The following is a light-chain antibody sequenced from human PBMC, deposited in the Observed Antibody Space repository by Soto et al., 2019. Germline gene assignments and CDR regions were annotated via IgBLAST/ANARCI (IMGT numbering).Light chain of an antibody. Sequence: QSVLTQPPSVAGGPGQRGTISSPGGRANNGAGCEVHWYQHLPGKAPKLLIYGNTNRPSGVPDRFSGSKSGTSASLAITGLQAEDEADYYCQSYDSSLSASYVFGGGTKVTVL. J-gene: IGLJ1*01. V-gene: IGLV1-40*01. CDR2: GNT. CDR3: QSYDSSLSASYV. CDR1: RANNGAGCE.